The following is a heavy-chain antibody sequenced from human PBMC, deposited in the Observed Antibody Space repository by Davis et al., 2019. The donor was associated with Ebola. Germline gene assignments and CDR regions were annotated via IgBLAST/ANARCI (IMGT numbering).Heavy chain of an antibody. CDR1: GYTFTNYD. CDR3: ARRVYSRSGFDS. CDR2: LNPNSGNT. J-gene: IGHJ4*02. Sequence: AALVKVSCKTSGYTFTNYDINWVRQATGQGLEWMGWLNPNSGNTDSTHKFQGRLTMTKNISIGTAYMELSTLTSEDTAVYYCARRVYSRSGFDSWGQGTLVTVSS. D-gene: IGHD2-8*01. V-gene: IGHV1-8*01.